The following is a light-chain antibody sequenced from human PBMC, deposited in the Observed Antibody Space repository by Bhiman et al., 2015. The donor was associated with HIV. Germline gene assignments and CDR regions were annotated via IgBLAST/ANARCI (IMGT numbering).Light chain of an antibody. CDR3: QVWDSSSDHPL. Sequence: SPVLTQPLSVSVAPGRTATITCVGNNVGTNSVHWYRQRPGQAPQLVIVYPNDRPSGIPDRFSGSYSGNTATLTISRVEAGDEADYYCQVWDSSSDHPLFGGGAKLTVL. CDR1: NVGTNS. CDR2: YPN. V-gene: IGLV3-21*04. J-gene: IGLJ3*02.